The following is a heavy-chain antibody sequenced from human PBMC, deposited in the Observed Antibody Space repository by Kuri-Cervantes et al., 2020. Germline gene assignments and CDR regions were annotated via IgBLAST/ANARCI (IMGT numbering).Heavy chain of an antibody. Sequence: GGSLRLSCAASGFTFSDHYMEWVRQAPGKGPEWVGRSRNKANSYSAEYAASVKGRFTISRDDSKDLLFLQMSSLKTEDTAVYYCVRDTGVAGIFYFDFWGQGTLVTVSS. V-gene: IGHV3-72*01. CDR2: SRNKANSYSA. J-gene: IGHJ4*02. CDR1: GFTFSDHY. D-gene: IGHD6-19*01. CDR3: VRDTGVAGIFYFDF.